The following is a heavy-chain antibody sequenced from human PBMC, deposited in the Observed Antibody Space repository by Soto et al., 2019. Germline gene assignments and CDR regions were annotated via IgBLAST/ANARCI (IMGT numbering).Heavy chain of an antibody. Sequence: QLQLQESGPGLVKPSETLSLTCTVSGGSISSSSYYWGWIRQPPGKGLEWIGSIYYSGSTYYNPSLKSRVTISVDTSKNQFSLKLSSVTAADTAVDYCARHKRGDYYSLNWFDPWGQGTLVTVSS. D-gene: IGHD2-21*02. CDR1: GGSISSSSYY. J-gene: IGHJ5*02. CDR3: ARHKRGDYYSLNWFDP. V-gene: IGHV4-39*01. CDR2: IYYSGST.